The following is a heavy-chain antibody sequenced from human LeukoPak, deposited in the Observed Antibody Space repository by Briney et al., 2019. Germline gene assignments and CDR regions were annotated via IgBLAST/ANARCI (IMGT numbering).Heavy chain of an antibody. V-gene: IGHV4-31*03. Sequence: SSETLSLTCTVSGGSISSSSFYWGWIRQPPGEGLEWIGYIYYSGSTYYNPSLKSRVTISVDMSKNQFSLQLSSVTAADTAVYYCARAPYSSSSVDYWGQGTLVTVSS. CDR2: IYYSGST. CDR1: GGSISSSSFY. J-gene: IGHJ4*02. CDR3: ARAPYSSSSVDY. D-gene: IGHD6-6*01.